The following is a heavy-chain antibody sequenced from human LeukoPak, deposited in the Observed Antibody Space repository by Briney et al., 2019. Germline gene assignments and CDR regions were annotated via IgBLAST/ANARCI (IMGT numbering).Heavy chain of an antibody. J-gene: IGHJ4*02. CDR3: ARHRRYCSGATCYSGHDY. CDR2: IYSGGST. Sequence: GGSLRLSCAASGFTVSSNYMSWVRQDPGKGLEWVSLIYSGGSTYYADSVKGRFTVSRDNSKNILYLQMNSPRAEDTAVYYCARHRRYCSGATCYSGHDYWGQGTLVTVSS. D-gene: IGHD2-15*01. V-gene: IGHV3-53*01. CDR1: GFTVSSNY.